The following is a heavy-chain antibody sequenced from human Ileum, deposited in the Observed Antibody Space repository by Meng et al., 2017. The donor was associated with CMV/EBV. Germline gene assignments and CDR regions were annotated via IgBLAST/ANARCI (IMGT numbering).Heavy chain of an antibody. CDR3: AHFVGGYYPSRPDY. J-gene: IGHJ4*02. CDR2: IYRGDDK. V-gene: IGHV2-5*02. Sequence: QIPLKESGPPLVKPTQHLTLTCSFSGFSPSTSGEGVGWIRQPPGKALEWLALIYRGDDKRYSPSLNSRLTIAKDTSKNEVVLTLTNMGPIDTGTYYCAHFVGGYYPSRPDYWGQGTLVTVSS. CDR1: GFSPSTSGEG. D-gene: IGHD1-26*01.